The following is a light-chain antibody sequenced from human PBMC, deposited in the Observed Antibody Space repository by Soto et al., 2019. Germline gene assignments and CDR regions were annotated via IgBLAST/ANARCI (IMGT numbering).Light chain of an antibody. CDR1: QDISDW. CDR2: PAS. V-gene: IGKV1-12*01. Sequence: DIQMTQSPSSVSASIGDTVSITCRASQDISDWIAWCQQKPGKGPKMLIYPASTLQSGVPSRFSGSGSGTDFTLTISSLQPEDIATYYCLQAVSLPLTFGGGTEVEIK. J-gene: IGKJ4*01. CDR3: LQAVSLPLT.